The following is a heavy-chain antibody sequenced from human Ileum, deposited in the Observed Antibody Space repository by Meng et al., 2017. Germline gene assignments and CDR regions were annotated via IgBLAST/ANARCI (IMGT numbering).Heavy chain of an antibody. CDR3: ATTEYYYDSSGYYTTSGAFDI. V-gene: IGHV3-53*01. Sequence: GGSLRLSCVASGFTVSSYYMSWVRQAPGKGLEWVSVIYSGGSTYYADSVKGRFTISRDNSKNTLYLQMNSLRAEDTAVYYCATTEYYYDSSGYYTTSGAFDIWGQGTMVTVSS. CDR1: GFTVSSYY. J-gene: IGHJ3*02. D-gene: IGHD3-22*01. CDR2: IYSGGST.